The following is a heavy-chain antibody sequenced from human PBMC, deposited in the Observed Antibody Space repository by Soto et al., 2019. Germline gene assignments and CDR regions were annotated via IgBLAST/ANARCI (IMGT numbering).Heavy chain of an antibody. J-gene: IGHJ4*02. CDR3: ARVGEYGAGVGYDY. D-gene: IGHD3-10*01. CDR1: GLTFSSYW. CDR2: INSDGSST. V-gene: IGHV3-74*01. Sequence: EVQLVESGGGLVQPGGSLRLSCAASGLTFSSYWMHWVRQAPGKGLVWVSRINSDGSSTSYADSVKGRFTISRDNAKNTLYVQMSSLRAGETAVYCCARVGEYGAGVGYDYWGQGILVTVSS.